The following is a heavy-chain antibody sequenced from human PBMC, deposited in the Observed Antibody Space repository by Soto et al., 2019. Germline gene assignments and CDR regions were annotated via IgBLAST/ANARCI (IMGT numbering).Heavy chain of an antibody. CDR2: IYYSGST. CDR1: GGSISSGDYY. D-gene: IGHD5-18*01. J-gene: IGHJ4*02. V-gene: IGHV4-30-4*01. CDR3: ASNSYGYTCYDY. Sequence: ASETLSLTCTVSGGSISSGDYYWSWIRQPPGKGLEWIGYIYYSGSTYYNPSLKSRVTISVDTSKNQFSLKLSSVTAADTAVYYCASNSYGYTCYDYWGQGTLVPVSS.